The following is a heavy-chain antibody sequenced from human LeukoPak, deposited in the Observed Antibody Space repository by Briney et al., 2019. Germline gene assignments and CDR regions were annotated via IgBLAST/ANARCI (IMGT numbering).Heavy chain of an antibody. CDR2: IYYSGST. D-gene: IGHD3-3*01. V-gene: IGHV4-61*01. Sequence: SETLSLTCTVSGYSISSGYYWSWIRQPPGKGLEYIGYIYYSGSTNYSPTLKSRVTISVDTSNHQFSLKLSSVTAADTAVYYCARLDTIFGVAKGFDYWGQGTLVTVSS. J-gene: IGHJ4*02. CDR3: ARLDTIFGVAKGFDY. CDR1: GYSISSGYY.